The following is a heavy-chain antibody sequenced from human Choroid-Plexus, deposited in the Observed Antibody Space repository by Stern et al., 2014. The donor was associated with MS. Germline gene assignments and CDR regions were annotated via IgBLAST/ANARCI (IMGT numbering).Heavy chain of an antibody. CDR2: ISYDGSDK. V-gene: IGHV3-30*18. CDR1: GFTFSNFG. Sequence: VQLVESGGGVAQPGRPLILSCAASGFTFSNFGMHWVRQAQGKGLEWVALISYDGSDKYYADSVKGRFTIFIDNSKNTLYMHMNSLRAEDTAVYYCAKDRQWSTYFFDYWGQGSLVTVSS. J-gene: IGHJ4*02. D-gene: IGHD2-15*01. CDR3: AKDRQWSTYFFDY.